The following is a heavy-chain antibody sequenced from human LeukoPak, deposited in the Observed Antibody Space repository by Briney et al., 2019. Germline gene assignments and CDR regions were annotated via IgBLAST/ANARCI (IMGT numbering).Heavy chain of an antibody. V-gene: IGHV1-46*01. D-gene: IGHD5/OR15-5a*01. CDR2: INPIAGTT. CDR3: ARDLRFADY. Sequence: ASVKVSCKASGYTFTSYYLHWVRQAPGQGLEWMGIINPIAGTTNYAQTFQGRVTMTRDMSTSTVYMELSSLRSEDTAVYYCARDLRFADYWPQGPLVTVSS. CDR1: GYTFTSYY. J-gene: IGHJ4*02.